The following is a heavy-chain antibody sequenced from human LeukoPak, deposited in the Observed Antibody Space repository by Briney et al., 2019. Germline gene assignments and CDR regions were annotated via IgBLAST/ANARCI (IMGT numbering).Heavy chain of an antibody. J-gene: IGHJ4*02. V-gene: IGHV3-30-3*01. CDR1: GFTFSSYA. CDR2: ISYDGSNK. D-gene: IGHD3-22*01. Sequence: GGSLRLSCAASGFTFSSYAMHWVRQAPGKGLEWVAVISYDGSNKYYADSVKGRFTISRDNSKNTLYLQMNSLRAEDTAVYYCARDAYYYDSSGFDYWGQGTLVTVSS. CDR3: ARDAYYYDSSGFDY.